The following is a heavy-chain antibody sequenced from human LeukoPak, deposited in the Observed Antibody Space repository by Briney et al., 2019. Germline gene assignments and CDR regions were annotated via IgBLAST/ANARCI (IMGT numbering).Heavy chain of an antibody. D-gene: IGHD2-8*01. J-gene: IGHJ3*02. V-gene: IGHV4-4*07. CDR1: GGSISSYY. CDR3: ARDLPFYCTNGVCYDAFDI. CDR2: IYTSGST. Sequence: SETLSLTCTVSGGSISSYYWSWIRQPAGKGLEWIGRIYTSGSTNYNPSLKSRVTMSVDTSKIQFSLKLSSVTAADTAVYYCARDLPFYCTNGVCYDAFDIWGQGTMVTVSS.